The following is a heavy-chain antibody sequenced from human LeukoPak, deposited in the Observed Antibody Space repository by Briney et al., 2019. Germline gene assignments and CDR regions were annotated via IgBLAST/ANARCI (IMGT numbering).Heavy chain of an antibody. CDR3: ARDNSVGDIAWWFDP. Sequence: ASVKVSCKASGYTFINNWMHWVRQAPGQGLEWIGLINPTGTGTLYAQKFQGRVTMTRDMSTSTDYMELSRLRSEATAVYYCARDNSVGDIAWWFDPWGQGTLVTVSP. CDR2: INPTGTGT. D-gene: IGHD3-10*01. J-gene: IGHJ5*02. CDR1: GYTFINNW. V-gene: IGHV1-46*01.